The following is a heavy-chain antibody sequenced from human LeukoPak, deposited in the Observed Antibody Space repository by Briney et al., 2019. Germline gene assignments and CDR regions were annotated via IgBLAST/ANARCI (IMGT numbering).Heavy chain of an antibody. Sequence: GGSLRLSCAASGFTFSSYVMSWVRQAPGKGLEWASSISDNGGNTYYADSVKGRFTISSDNSKNTLYLQMNSLRVEDAAVYYCANEYSKGDVWGQGTMVTVSS. J-gene: IGHJ3*01. CDR2: ISDNGGNT. CDR3: ANEYSKGDV. CDR1: GFTFSSYV. V-gene: IGHV3-23*01. D-gene: IGHD1-26*01.